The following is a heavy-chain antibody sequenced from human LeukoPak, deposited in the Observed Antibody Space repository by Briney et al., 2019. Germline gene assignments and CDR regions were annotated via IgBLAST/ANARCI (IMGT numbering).Heavy chain of an antibody. D-gene: IGHD3-22*01. CDR1: GFTFSSYS. J-gene: IGHJ4*02. CDR3: ARDDSSGYYTNFDY. V-gene: IGHV3-21*01. Sequence: GGSLRLSCAASGFTFSSYSMNWVRQAPGKGLEWVSSISSSSSYIYYADSVKGRFTISRDNVKNSLYLQMNSLRAEDTAVYYCARDDSSGYYTNFDYWGQGTLVTVSS. CDR2: ISSSSSYI.